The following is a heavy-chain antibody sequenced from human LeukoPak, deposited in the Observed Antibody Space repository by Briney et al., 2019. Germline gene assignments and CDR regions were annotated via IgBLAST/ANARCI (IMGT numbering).Heavy chain of an antibody. CDR2: INPNSGGT. V-gene: IGHV1-2*02. CDR1: GYTFTGYY. Sequence: ASVKVSCKASGYTFTGYYMHWVRQAPGQGLEWMGWINPNSGGTNYAQKFRGRVTMTRDTSISTAYMELSRLRSDDTAVYYCARVVHYYYYMDVWGKGTTVTVSS. J-gene: IGHJ6*03. CDR3: ARVVHYYYYMDV.